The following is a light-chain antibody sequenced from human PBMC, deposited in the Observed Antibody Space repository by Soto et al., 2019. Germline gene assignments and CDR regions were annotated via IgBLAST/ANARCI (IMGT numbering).Light chain of an antibody. V-gene: IGLV2-14*01. CDR1: SSDVGDYNY. CDR3: SSYTSRPTLFV. J-gene: IGLJ1*01. Sequence: QSALTQPASVSGSPGQSITISCTGTSSDVGDYNYVSWSQQHPGKAPKLIIFEVSIRPSGVSVRFSGSKSGNTAALTLSGLQTEDEADYYCSSYTSRPTLFVFGSGTKVTVL. CDR2: EVS.